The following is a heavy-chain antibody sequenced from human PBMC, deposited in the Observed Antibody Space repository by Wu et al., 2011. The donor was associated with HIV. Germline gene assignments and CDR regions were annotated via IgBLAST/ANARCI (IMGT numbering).Heavy chain of an antibody. V-gene: IGHV1-69*06. CDR2: IIPIFDTA. J-gene: IGHJ6*02. Sequence: QVQLVQSGAEVKKPGSSVKVSCKASGDTFSTSGISWVRQAPGQGLEWMGGIIPIFDTANYAQKFQGRVTITADKSTSTAYMELSSLRSEDTAMYYCARVRAITMVRGVISHYGMDVWGQGTTVTVSS. D-gene: IGHD3-10*01. CDR1: GDTFSTSG. CDR3: ARVRAITMVRGVISHYGMDV.